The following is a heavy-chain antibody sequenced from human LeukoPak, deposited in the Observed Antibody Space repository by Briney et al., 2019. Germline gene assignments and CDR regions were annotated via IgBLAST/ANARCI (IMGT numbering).Heavy chain of an antibody. D-gene: IGHD2-15*01. Sequence: GGSLRLSCAASGFTFSSNIMNWVRQAPGKGLEWVSSISSSSSYIYYADSVKGRFTISRDNAKNSLYLQMNSLRAEDTALYYCAKKVTSGYCGGGICRGYFDYWGQGTLVTVSS. CDR3: AKKVTSGYCGGGICRGYFDY. CDR1: GFTFSSNI. CDR2: ISSSSSYI. J-gene: IGHJ4*02. V-gene: IGHV3-21*01.